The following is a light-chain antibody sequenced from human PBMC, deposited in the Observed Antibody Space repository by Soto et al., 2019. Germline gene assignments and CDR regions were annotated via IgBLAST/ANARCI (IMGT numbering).Light chain of an antibody. Sequence: EIVMTQSPATLSVSPGERATLSCRASQSVSNNLAWYQQKPGQAPRLLIYGASTRATGIPARFSGSVSGTEFTLTISSLQSEEFAVYYCQQYNTCSPLTFGGGTKVETK. CDR1: QSVSNN. V-gene: IGKV3-15*01. J-gene: IGKJ4*01. CDR3: QQYNTCSPLT. CDR2: GAS.